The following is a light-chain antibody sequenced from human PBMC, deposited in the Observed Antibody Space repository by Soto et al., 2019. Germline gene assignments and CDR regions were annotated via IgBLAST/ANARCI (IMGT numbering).Light chain of an antibody. V-gene: IGLV2-14*01. J-gene: IGLJ2*01. Sequence: QSALTQPASISASPGQSISISCTGTSNDVGAFDYVSWYQQHPGKAPKLIIFEVFNRPSGVSSRFSASKSGSTASLTISGLQAEDEADYYCTSYTGANTVLFGGGTKLTVL. CDR1: SNDVGAFDY. CDR3: TSYTGANTVL. CDR2: EVF.